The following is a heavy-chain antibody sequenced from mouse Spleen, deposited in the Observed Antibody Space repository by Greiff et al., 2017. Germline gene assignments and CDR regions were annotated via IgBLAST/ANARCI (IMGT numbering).Heavy chain of an antibody. J-gene: IGHJ3*01. CDR2: INPSTGGT. V-gene: IGHV1-42*01. CDR3: ARGGLRLRGFAY. D-gene: IGHD1-2*01. Sequence: EVQLQQSGPELVKPGASVKISCKASGYSFTGYYMNWVKQSPEKSLEWIGEINPSTGGTTYNQKFKAKATLTVDKSSSTAYMQLKSLTSEDSAVYYCARGGLRLRGFAYWGQGTLVTVSA. CDR1: GYSFTGYY.